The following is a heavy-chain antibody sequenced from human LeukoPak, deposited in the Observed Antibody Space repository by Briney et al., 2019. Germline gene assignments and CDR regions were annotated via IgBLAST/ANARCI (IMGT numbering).Heavy chain of an antibody. V-gene: IGHV5-51*01. D-gene: IGHD3-10*01. Sequence: GESLKISCKGSGYRFTSYWIGWVRQMPGKGLEWMGIIYPGDSDTRYSPSFQGQVTISADKSISTAYLQWSSLKASDAAMYYCARVKSDYYGSGSYYFLGFDPWGQGTLVTVSS. CDR3: ARVKSDYYGSGSYYFLGFDP. CDR1: GYRFTSYW. CDR2: IYPGDSDT. J-gene: IGHJ5*02.